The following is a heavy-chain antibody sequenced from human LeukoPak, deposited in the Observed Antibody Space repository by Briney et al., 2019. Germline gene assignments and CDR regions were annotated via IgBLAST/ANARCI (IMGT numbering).Heavy chain of an antibody. CDR3: ARHSRNTFGVVVVPYYFDY. V-gene: IGHV4-39*01. Sequence: PSETLSLICTVSGXSISSTGYYWGWVRQTPGKGLEWIASIYYSGSTYYSPSLKSRVTISVDTSKNQFSLRLSSVTAADTAVYYCARHSRNTFGVVVVPYYFDYWGQGTLVTVSS. J-gene: IGHJ4*02. CDR1: GXSISSTGYY. CDR2: IYYSGST. D-gene: IGHD3-16*02.